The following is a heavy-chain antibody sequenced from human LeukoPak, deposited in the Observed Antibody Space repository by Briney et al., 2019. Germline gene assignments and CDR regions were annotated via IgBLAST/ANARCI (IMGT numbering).Heavy chain of an antibody. CDR3: ARQSAAGTNNWFDP. Sequence: PSETLSLTCILSGGSISRGAYYFSWIRQPPGKGLEWLGYIYYSGSTFYNPSLKSRVTISVETSKNHLCLRLTSVTAADTAVYYCARQSAAGTNNWFDPWGRGTLVTVSS. J-gene: IGHJ5*02. V-gene: IGHV4-30-4*01. D-gene: IGHD6-13*01. CDR1: GGSISRGAYY. CDR2: IYYSGST.